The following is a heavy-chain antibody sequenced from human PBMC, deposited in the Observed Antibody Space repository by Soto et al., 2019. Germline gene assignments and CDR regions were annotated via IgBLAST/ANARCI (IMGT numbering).Heavy chain of an antibody. V-gene: IGHV1-69*01. CDR1: EGTFNSYA. CDR2: IIPYYNTL. D-gene: IGHD6-13*01. Sequence: QAQVVQSGAEVRKPGSSVKLSCKASEGTFNSYAIAWVRQAPGQGLEWMGGIIPYYNTLNYAQKLQDRVTITEDDSTNTVYMELSSLRSDDTAVYFCASGASRWYPYFFDSWAQGTLVTVSS. CDR3: ASGASRWYPYFFDS. J-gene: IGHJ4*02.